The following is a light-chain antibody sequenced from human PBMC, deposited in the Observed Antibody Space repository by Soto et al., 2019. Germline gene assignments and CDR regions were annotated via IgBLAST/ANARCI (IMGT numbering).Light chain of an antibody. J-gene: IGKJ5*01. CDR2: DAS. Sequence: LSQGNGTTLSCMASQSGSSYLAWYQQKPGQPPRLLIYDASSRATGIPGRFSGSGSGTDFTLTISSLEPEDFAVYYCQQRGNWPITFGQGTRLEIK. CDR3: QQRGNWPIT. V-gene: IGKV3-11*01. CDR1: QSGSSY.